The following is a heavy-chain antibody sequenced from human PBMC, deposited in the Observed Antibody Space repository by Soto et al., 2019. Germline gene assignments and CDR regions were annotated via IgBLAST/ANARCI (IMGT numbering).Heavy chain of an antibody. CDR1: GYTFTGYY. CDR3: ARAGCSSTSCSLFHNWFDP. CDR2: INPNSGGT. Sequence: ASVKVSCKASGYTFTGYYMHWVRQAPGQGLEWMGWINPNSGGTNYAQKFQGRVTITADESTSTAYMELSSLRSEDTAVYYCARAGCSSTSCSLFHNWFDPWGQGTLVTVSS. V-gene: IGHV1-2*02. D-gene: IGHD2-2*01. J-gene: IGHJ5*02.